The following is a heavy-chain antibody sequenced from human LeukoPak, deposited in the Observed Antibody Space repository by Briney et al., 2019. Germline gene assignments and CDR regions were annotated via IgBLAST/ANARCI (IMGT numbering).Heavy chain of an antibody. D-gene: IGHD3-22*01. CDR2: ISGSGGST. V-gene: IGHV3-23*01. CDR1: GFTFSSYA. CDR3: AKVGSGYYQYYFDY. Sequence: PGGSLRLSCAASGFTFSSYAMSWVRQAPGKGLEWVSAISGSGGSTYYADSVKGRFTISRDNSKNTLYPQMNSLRAEDTAVYYCAKVGSGYYQYYFDYWGQGTLVTVSS. J-gene: IGHJ4*02.